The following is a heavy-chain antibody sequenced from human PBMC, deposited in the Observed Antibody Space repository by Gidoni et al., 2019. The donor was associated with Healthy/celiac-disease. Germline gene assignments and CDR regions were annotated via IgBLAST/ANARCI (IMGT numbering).Heavy chain of an antibody. CDR2: INPNSGGT. V-gene: IGHV1-2*02. J-gene: IGHJ6*02. CDR3: ARDVMITFGGVIVIRSSPGGMDV. CDR1: GYTFTGYY. Sequence: QVQLVQSGAEVKKPGASVKVSCKASGYTFTGYYMHWLRQAPGQGLEWMGWINPNSGGTNYAQKFQGRVTMTRDTSISTAYMELSRLRSDDTAVYYCARDVMITFGGVIVIRSSPGGMDVWGQGTTVTVSS. D-gene: IGHD3-16*02.